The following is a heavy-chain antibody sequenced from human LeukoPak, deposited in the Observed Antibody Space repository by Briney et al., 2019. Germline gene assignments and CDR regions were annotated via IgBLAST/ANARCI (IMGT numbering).Heavy chain of an antibody. CDR1: GFTFSSYA. V-gene: IGHV4-34*01. Sequence: GSLRLSCAASGFTFSSYAMSWIRQPPGKGLEWIGEINHSGSTNYNPSLKSRVTISVDTSKNQFSLKLSSVTAADTAVYYCARGRIYGSGVDYWGQGTLVTVSS. CDR3: ARGRIYGSGVDY. CDR2: INHSGST. D-gene: IGHD3-10*01. J-gene: IGHJ4*02.